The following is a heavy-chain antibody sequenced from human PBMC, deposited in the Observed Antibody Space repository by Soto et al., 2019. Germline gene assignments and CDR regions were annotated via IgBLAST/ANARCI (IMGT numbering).Heavy chain of an antibody. CDR3: VRGAINYYYEDV. V-gene: IGHV3-74*01. J-gene: IGHJ6*03. CDR1: GFTFSDYW. CDR2: INRAGSTT. Sequence: EVQLVESGGGLVQLGGSLRLSCAASGFTFSDYWMHWVRQAPGKGLEWVSRINRAGSTTTYADSVKGRFTISRDNAKNTLYLERNIRRVDDTADYYFVRGAINYYYEDVWGKGTTVTVSS.